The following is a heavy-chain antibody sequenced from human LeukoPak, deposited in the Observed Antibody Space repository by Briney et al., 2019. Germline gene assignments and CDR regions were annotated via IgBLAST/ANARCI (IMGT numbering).Heavy chain of an antibody. D-gene: IGHD4-17*01. CDR3: ASRGPTTVTPSDYYYYGMDV. J-gene: IGHJ6*02. Sequence: ASVKVSCTASGYTFTSYDINWVRQATGQGLEWMGWMNPNSGNTGYAQKFQGRVTMTRNTSISTAYMELSSLRSEDTAVYYCASRGPTTVTPSDYYYYGMDVWGQGTTVTVSS. CDR2: MNPNSGNT. V-gene: IGHV1-8*01. CDR1: GYTFTSYD.